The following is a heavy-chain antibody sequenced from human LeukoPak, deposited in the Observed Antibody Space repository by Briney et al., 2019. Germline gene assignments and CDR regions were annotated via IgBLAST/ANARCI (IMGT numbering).Heavy chain of an antibody. V-gene: IGHV3-30*02. CDR2: IRYDGSNK. CDR3: AKEDIVVVPAAIVFDY. CDR1: GFTFSSYG. J-gene: IGHJ4*02. Sequence: GGSLRLSRAASGFTFSSYGMHWVRQAPGKGLEWVAFIRYDGSNKYYADSVKGRFTISRDNSKNTLYLQMNSLRAEDTAVYYCAKEDIVVVPAAIVFDYWGQGTLVTVSS. D-gene: IGHD2-2*01.